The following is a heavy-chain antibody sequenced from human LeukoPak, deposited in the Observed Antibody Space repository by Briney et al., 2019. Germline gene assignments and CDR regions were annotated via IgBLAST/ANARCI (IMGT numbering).Heavy chain of an antibody. CDR3: ARSGDGNTGGTSSTFDY. D-gene: IGHD2-2*01. V-gene: IGHV4-34*01. J-gene: IGHJ4*02. CDR2: INHIGST. CDR1: GGSFSGYY. Sequence: SETLSLTCAVYGGSFSGYYWSWIRQPPGKWLECIGEINHIGSTNYNPSLKSRVTISVDTSKNQFSLKLSSVTAADTAVYDCARSGDGNTGGTSSTFDYWGQGTLVTVSS.